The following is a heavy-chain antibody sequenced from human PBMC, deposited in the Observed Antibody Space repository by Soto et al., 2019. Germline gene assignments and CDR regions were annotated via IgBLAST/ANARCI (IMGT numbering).Heavy chain of an antibody. CDR1: GFTFSSYA. V-gene: IGHV3-23*01. Sequence: EVQLLESGGGLVQPGGSLRLSCAASGFTFSSYAMSWDRQAPGKGLEWVSAISGSGGSTYYADSVKGRFTISRDNSKNTLYLQMNSLRAEDTAVYYCAKDYGAAGFFDYWGQGTLVTVSS. J-gene: IGHJ4*02. CDR3: AKDYGAAGFFDY. D-gene: IGHD6-13*01. CDR2: ISGSGGST.